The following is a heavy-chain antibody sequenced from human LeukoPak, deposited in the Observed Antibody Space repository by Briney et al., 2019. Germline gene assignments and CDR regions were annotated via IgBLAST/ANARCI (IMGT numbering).Heavy chain of an antibody. CDR1: GGSISSGGYY. CDR2: IYYSGST. J-gene: IGHJ3*02. D-gene: IGHD1-26*01. V-gene: IGHV4-31*03. CDR3: ARYYGGVGAAFDI. Sequence: SETLSLTCTVSGGSISSGGYYWSWIRQHPGKGLEWIGYIYYSGSTYYNPSLKSRVTISVDTSKNQFSLKLSSVTAADTAVYYCARYYGGVGAAFDIWGQGTMVTVSS.